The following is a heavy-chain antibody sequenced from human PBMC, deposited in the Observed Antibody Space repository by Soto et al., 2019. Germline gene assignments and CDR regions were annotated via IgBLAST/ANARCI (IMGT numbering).Heavy chain of an antibody. CDR3: AGSPWYGY. CDR1: GFTFSNYV. CDR2: ISGSGDSE. D-gene: IGHD3-10*01. Sequence: EVQLLESGGGLIQPGGSLRLSCAASGFTFSNYVMSWVRQAPGKGLEWVSSISGSGDSEHYADSVKGRFTISRDNSKNTRSLQMNSLRAEDTAVYYCAGSPWYGYWGQGTQVTVSS. V-gene: IGHV3-23*01. J-gene: IGHJ4*02.